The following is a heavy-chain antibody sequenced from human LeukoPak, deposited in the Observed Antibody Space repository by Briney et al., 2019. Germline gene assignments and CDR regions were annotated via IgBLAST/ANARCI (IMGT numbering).Heavy chain of an antibody. J-gene: IGHJ4*02. CDR3: ARVEYSYGIPGDY. CDR2: INPNSGGT. CDR1: GYTFTSYG. D-gene: IGHD5-18*01. Sequence: ASVKVSCKASGYTFTSYGLNWVRPAPGQGLEWMGWINPNSGGTNYAQKFQGRVTMTRDTSISTAYMELSRLRSDDTAVYYCARVEYSYGIPGDYWGQGTLVTVSS. V-gene: IGHV1-2*02.